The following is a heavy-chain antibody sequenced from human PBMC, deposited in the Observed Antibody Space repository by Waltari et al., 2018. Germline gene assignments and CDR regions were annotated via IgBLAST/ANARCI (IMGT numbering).Heavy chain of an antibody. CDR3: ARRSSGAYPDYYYGLDV. CDR2: VHSGGTT. J-gene: IGHJ6*01. D-gene: IGHD3-22*01. Sequence: QLQLQESGPGLVEPSETLSLTCSVSGGSISGNSYYWGWIRQPPGKGLEWIGSVHSGGTTYYHPSLKSRISISLDTTEHRFSLKLTSVTAADTAVYYCARRSSGAYPDYYYGLDVWGQGATVVVSS. V-gene: IGHV4-39*02. CDR1: GGSISGNSYY.